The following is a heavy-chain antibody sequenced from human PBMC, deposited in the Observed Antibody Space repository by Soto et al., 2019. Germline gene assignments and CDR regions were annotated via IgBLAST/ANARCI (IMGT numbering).Heavy chain of an antibody. CDR3: ARGLGVANNWFDP. Sequence: GGSLRLSCAAPGFTFATYTMNWVRQAPEKGLVWVSHTDSDGSFTTYADSVKGRFTISRDNAKNSLYLQMNSLRDEDTAVYYCARGLGVANNWFDPWGQGTLVTVSS. D-gene: IGHD2-21*01. CDR2: TDSDGSFT. J-gene: IGHJ5*02. CDR1: GFTFATYT. V-gene: IGHV3-48*02.